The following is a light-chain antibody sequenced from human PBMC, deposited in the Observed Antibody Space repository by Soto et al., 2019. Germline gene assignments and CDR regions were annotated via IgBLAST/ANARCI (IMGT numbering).Light chain of an antibody. Sequence: QSVLTQPPSASWPPGQSVAISCTGTSSDVGGYNYVSWYQQHPGKAPKLMIYEVNKRPSGVPDRFSGSKSGNTASLTVSGLQAEDEADYYCSSYAGSSNVFGTGTKVTVL. CDR3: SSYAGSSNV. CDR2: EVN. CDR1: SSDVGGYNY. J-gene: IGLJ1*01. V-gene: IGLV2-8*01.